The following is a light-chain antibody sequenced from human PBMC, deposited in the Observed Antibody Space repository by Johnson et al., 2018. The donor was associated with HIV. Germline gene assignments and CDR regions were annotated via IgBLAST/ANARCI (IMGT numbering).Light chain of an antibody. V-gene: IGLV1-51*01. CDR2: DNN. CDR3: GTWDSSLTSYV. CDR1: SSNIGNNY. Sequence: QPVLTQPPSVSAAPGQKVTISCSGSSSNIGNNYVSWYQQLPGTAPKLLIYDNNKRPSGIPGRFSGSTSGPSATLGITGLQTGDEADYYCGTWDSSLTSYVFGAGTKVTVL. J-gene: IGLJ1*01.